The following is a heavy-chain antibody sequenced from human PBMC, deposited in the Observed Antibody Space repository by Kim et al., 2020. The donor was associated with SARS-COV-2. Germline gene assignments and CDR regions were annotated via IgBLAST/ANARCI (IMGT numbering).Heavy chain of an antibody. V-gene: IGHV4-34*01. CDR3: ARNRRGYCSSTSCYPTERLDY. J-gene: IGHJ4*02. Sequence: SETLSLICAVYGGSFSGYYWSWIRQPPGKGLEWIGEINHSGSTNYNPSLKSRVTISVDTSKNQLSLELSSVTAADTAVYYCARNRRGYCSSTSCYPTERLDYWGQGTLVTVSS. CDR1: GGSFSGYY. CDR2: INHSGST. D-gene: IGHD2-2*01.